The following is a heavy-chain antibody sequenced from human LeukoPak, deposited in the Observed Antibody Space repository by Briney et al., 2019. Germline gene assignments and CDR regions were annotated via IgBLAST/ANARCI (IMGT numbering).Heavy chain of an antibody. CDR3: AGDISPTLRLGGDYYYYGMDV. V-gene: IGHV1-2*02. D-gene: IGHD3-16*01. Sequence: GASVKVFCKASGYTFTGYYIHWVRQAPGQGLEWMGWINPNSGGINYAQKFQGRVTMTRDTSISTAYMELSRLRSDDTAVYYCAGDISPTLRLGGDYYYYGMDVWGQGTTVTVSS. CDR1: GYTFTGYY. CDR2: INPNSGGI. J-gene: IGHJ6*02.